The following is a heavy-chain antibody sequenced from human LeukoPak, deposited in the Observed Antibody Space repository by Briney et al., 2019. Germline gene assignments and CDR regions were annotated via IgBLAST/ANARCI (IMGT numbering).Heavy chain of an antibody. V-gene: IGHV4-34*01. CDR3: ARGRTHTAMVTRVYYYYGMDV. CDR2: INHSGST. D-gene: IGHD5-18*01. Sequence: SETLSLTCAVYGGSFSGYYWSWIRQPPGKGLEWIGEINHSGSTNYNPSLKSRVTISVDTSKNQFSLKLSSVTAADTAMYYCARGRTHTAMVTRVYYYYGMDVWGQGTTVTVSS. CDR1: GGSFSGYY. J-gene: IGHJ6*02.